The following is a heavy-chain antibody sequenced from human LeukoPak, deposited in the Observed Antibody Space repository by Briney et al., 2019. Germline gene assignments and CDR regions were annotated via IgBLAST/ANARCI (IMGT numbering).Heavy chain of an antibody. V-gene: IGHV3-74*01. CDR2: INTDGSFT. Sequence: GGSLRLSCAASGFTFSDYWMHWVRQAPGKELVWVSRINTDGSFTRYADSVQGRFTISRDTAKNTLFLQMNSLRAEDTAVYYCAREAKVGGALQYWGQGILVTVSS. D-gene: IGHD1-26*01. J-gene: IGHJ4*02. CDR1: GFTFSDYW. CDR3: AREAKVGGALQY.